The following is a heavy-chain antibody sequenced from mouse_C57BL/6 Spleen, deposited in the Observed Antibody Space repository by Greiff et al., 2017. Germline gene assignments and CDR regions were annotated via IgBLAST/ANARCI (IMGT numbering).Heavy chain of an antibody. CDR2: IHPNSGST. V-gene: IGHV1-64*01. Sequence: QVQLQQPGAELVKPGASVKLSCKASGYTFTSYWMHWVKQRPGQGLEWIGMIHPNSGSTNYNEKFKSKATLTVDESSSTAYMQLSSLTSEDSAVYYCAIAYYYGSSYPSYYSMDYWGQGTSVTVSS. J-gene: IGHJ4*01. CDR1: GYTFTSYW. D-gene: IGHD1-1*01. CDR3: AIAYYYGSSYPSYYSMDY.